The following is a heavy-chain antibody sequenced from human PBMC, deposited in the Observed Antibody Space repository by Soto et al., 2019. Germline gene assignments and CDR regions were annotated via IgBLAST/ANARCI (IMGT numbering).Heavy chain of an antibody. CDR1: GGPMNNYY. D-gene: IGHD3-10*01. CDR3: ARQGFGELHGLVDV. J-gene: IGHJ6*02. V-gene: IGHV4-59*08. CDR2: MGYNGFT. Sequence: QVQLQESGPGLVKPSETLSLTCTISGGPMNNYYCSWFRQPRGQGLEWIGYMGYNGFTRYNPSLRSRVAISLATATNQFSLNLSSVTAADTALSYCARQGFGELHGLVDVWGQGITVTVSS.